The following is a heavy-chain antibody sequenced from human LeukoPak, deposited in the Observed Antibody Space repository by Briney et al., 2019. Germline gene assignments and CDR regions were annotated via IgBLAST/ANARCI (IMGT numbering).Heavy chain of an antibody. J-gene: IGHJ5*02. V-gene: IGHV3-21*01. Sequence: GGSLRLSCAASGFIFSRNSMNWVRQAPGKGLEWVSSISTSSSYINYADSVKGRFTISRDNAKNALYLQMNSLRAEDTAVYYCARGSSNIAGRNNCFDPWGQGTLVTVSS. CDR3: ARGSSNIAGRNNCFDP. D-gene: IGHD6-6*01. CDR1: GFIFSRNS. CDR2: ISTSSSYI.